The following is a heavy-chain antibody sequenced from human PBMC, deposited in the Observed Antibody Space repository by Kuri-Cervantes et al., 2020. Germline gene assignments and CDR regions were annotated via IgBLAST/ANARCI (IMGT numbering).Heavy chain of an antibody. D-gene: IGHD3-10*01. CDR1: GGTFTSYA. CDR2: IIPILGSA. V-gene: IGHV1-69*13. Sequence: SVKVSCKASGGTFTSYAISWVRQAPGQGLEWMGVIIPILGSANYAQKFQGRVTITAGESTSTAYMELSSLRSEDTALYYCARAVGSGSYIRLDHWGQGTLVTVSS. CDR3: ARAVGSGSYIRLDH. J-gene: IGHJ4*02.